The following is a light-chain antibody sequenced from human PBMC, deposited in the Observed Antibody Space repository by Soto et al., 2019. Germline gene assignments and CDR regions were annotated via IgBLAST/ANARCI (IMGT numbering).Light chain of an antibody. J-gene: IGLJ1*01. V-gene: IGLV2-11*01. CDR3: CSSAGTYTYV. CDR2: DVS. Sequence: QSALTQPRSVSGSPGQSVAISCTGTNSNLGDYNYVSWYQQHPGKAPKLTISDVSKRPSGVPDRFSGSKSGNTASLTISGLQAEDEADYYCCSSAGTYTYVFGTGTKVTVL. CDR1: NSNLGDYNY.